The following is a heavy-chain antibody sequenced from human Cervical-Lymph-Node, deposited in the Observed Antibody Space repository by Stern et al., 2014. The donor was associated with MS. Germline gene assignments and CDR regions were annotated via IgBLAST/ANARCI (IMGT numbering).Heavy chain of an antibody. Sequence: QMQLVQSGAEVKKTGASVEVFCKASGYTFTSFGISWVRTDSGQRLEWMGWISAYNGNTNYAQKLQGRVTITTDTSTSTAYMELRSLRSDDTAVYYCARGLLGSENAFDIWGQGTMVTVSS. CDR2: ISAYNGNT. J-gene: IGHJ3*02. CDR1: GYTFTSFG. D-gene: IGHD2-15*01. V-gene: IGHV1-18*01. CDR3: ARGLLGSENAFDI.